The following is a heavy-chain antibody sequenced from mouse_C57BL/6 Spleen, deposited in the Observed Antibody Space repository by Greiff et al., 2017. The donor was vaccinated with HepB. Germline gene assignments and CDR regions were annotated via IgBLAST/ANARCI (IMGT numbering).Heavy chain of an antibody. CDR1: GFTFSDYG. CDR3: ARPIYYYGSNAMDY. CDR2: ISSGSSTI. Sequence: EVHLVESGGGLVKPGGSLKLSCAASGFTFSDYGMHWVRQAPEKGLEWVAYISSGSSTIYYADTVKGRFTISRDNAKNTLFLKMTSLRSEDTAMYYCARPIYYYGSNAMDYWGQGTSVTVSS. J-gene: IGHJ4*01. D-gene: IGHD1-1*01. V-gene: IGHV5-17*01.